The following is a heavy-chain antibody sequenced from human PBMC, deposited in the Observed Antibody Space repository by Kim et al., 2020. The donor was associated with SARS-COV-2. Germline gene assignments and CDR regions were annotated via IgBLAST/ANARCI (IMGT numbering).Heavy chain of an antibody. CDR1: GGSISSYY. CDR3: ARGVDNWNSRRYFDY. J-gene: IGHJ4*02. CDR2: IYYSGST. Sequence: SETLSLTCTVSGGSISSYYWSWIRQPPGKGLEWIGYIYYSGSTNYNPSLKSRVTISVDTSKNQFSLKLSSVTAADTAVYYCARGVDNWNSRRYFDYWGQGTLVTVSS. V-gene: IGHV4-59*13. D-gene: IGHD1-7*01.